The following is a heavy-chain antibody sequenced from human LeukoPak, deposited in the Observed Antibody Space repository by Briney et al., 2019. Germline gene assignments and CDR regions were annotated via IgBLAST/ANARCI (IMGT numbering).Heavy chain of an antibody. Sequence: PSETLSLTCAVYGGSFSGYYWSWIRQPPGKGLEWIGEINHSGSTNYSPSLKSRVNISVDTSKTQFSLKLSSVTAADTAVYYCARTYSSGWYEDYWGQGTLVTVSS. D-gene: IGHD6-19*01. CDR3: ARTYSSGWYEDY. CDR2: INHSGST. V-gene: IGHV4-34*01. J-gene: IGHJ4*02. CDR1: GGSFSGYY.